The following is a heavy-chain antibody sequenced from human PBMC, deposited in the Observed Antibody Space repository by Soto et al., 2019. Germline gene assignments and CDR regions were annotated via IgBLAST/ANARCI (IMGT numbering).Heavy chain of an antibody. CDR1: GYTFTIYV. CDR2: INPNTGYT. D-gene: IGHD3-16*02. Sequence: QVQLVQSGAAMKKPGASVKVSCKASGYTFTIYVINWVRQAAGQGLEWMGWINPNTGYTDYAQKFQDRVTMTGNTSITTAYMELSGLRSEDTAVYYCVRGRVMITFGVVIVIDYWGQGSPVTVSS. CDR3: VRGRVMITFGVVIVIDY. J-gene: IGHJ4*02. V-gene: IGHV1-8*01.